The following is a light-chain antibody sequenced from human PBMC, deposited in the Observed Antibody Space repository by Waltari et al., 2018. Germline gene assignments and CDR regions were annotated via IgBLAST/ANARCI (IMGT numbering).Light chain of an antibody. CDR2: YDN. J-gene: IGLJ3*02. CDR1: NSNIGNNA. CDR3: EAWDDTLNGVV. Sequence: QSVLTQPPSVSEAPRQWVTISCSGSNSNIGNNAVNWYQKLPGKAPKLLIYYDNLLSPRVSDRFSGPNSDTSASLAISGLQSEDEADYYCEAWDDTLNGVVFGGGTKLTVL. V-gene: IGLV1-36*01.